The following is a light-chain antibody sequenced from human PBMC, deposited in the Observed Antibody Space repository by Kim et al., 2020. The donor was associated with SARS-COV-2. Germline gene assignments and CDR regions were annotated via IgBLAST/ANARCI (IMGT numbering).Light chain of an antibody. CDR3: NSRDSSGKNWV. CDR2: GKN. Sequence: SSELTQDPAVSVALGQTVRITCQGDSLRSYYASWYQQKPGQAPVLVIYGKNNRPSGIPDRFSGSSSGNTASLTITGAQAEDEADYYCNSRDSSGKNWVFGGVTKLTVL. J-gene: IGLJ3*02. CDR1: SLRSYY. V-gene: IGLV3-19*01.